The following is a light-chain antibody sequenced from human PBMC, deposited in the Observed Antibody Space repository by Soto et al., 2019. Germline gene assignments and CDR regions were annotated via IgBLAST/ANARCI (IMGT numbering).Light chain of an antibody. CDR3: QQRTDWLT. CDR2: DAS. V-gene: IGKV3-11*01. Sequence: EIVLTQSPATLSLSPGERATLSCRASQSVSSNLAWYQQKHGQAPRLLIFDASNRATGTPARFSGSGSGTDFTLTISSLEPEDFAVYYCQQRTDWLTFGGGTKVEIK. CDR1: QSVSSN. J-gene: IGKJ4*01.